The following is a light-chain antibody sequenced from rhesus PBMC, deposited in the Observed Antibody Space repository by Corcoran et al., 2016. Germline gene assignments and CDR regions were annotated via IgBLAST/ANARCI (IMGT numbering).Light chain of an antibody. CDR1: QGISTY. Sequence: DIQMTQSPSSLSASVGDRVTITCRASQGISTYLNWYQQKPGKAPKRLIYAASSLESGVPSRFSGSESGTDFTLTISSLQPEDFATYYCLQYNSDPYSFGQWTKVEIK. J-gene: IGKJ2*01. CDR3: LQYNSDPYS. CDR2: AAS. V-gene: IGKV1-43*02.